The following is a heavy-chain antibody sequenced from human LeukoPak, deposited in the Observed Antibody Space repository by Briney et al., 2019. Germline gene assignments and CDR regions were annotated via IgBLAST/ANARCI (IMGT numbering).Heavy chain of an antibody. D-gene: IGHD6-19*01. J-gene: IGHJ5*02. CDR3: ARPGSTPRAYSSGWSSDTYNWFDP. Sequence: GSLRLSCAASGFTVSSNEMSWVRQAPGKGLEWVSSISSSSSFIYYADSVKGRFTISRDNANNSLYLQMDSLRAEDTAVYYCARPGSTPRAYSSGWSSDTYNWFDPWGQGTLVTVSS. V-gene: IGHV3-21*01. CDR1: GFTVSSNE. CDR2: ISSSSSFI.